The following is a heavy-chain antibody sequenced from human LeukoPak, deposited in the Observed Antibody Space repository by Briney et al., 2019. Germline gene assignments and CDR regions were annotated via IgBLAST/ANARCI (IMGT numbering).Heavy chain of an antibody. CDR1: GFSVTRNY. CDR2: MYSGGGT. J-gene: IGHJ4*02. Sequence: PGGSLRLSCAASGFSVTRNYVSWVRQAPGKGLEWVSLMYSGGGTSYADSVKGRFTISRDTSKNTLYLQMSSLRAEDTALYYCARYDSGKDYFDYWGQGTLVTVSS. CDR3: ARYDSGKDYFDY. D-gene: IGHD6-25*01. V-gene: IGHV3-53*01.